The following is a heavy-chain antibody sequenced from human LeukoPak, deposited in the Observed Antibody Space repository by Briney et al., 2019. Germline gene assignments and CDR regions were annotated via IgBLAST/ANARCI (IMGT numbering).Heavy chain of an antibody. V-gene: IGHV1-69*05. CDR2: IIPIFGTA. J-gene: IGHJ4*02. CDR1: GGTFSSYA. Sequence: SVKVSCXASGGTFSSYAISWVRQAPGQGLEWMAGIIPIFGTANYAQKFQGRVTITTDESTSTAYMELSSLRSEDTAVYYCARVVRDSSGYVPHYFDYWGQGTLVTVSS. CDR3: ARVVRDSSGYVPHYFDY. D-gene: IGHD3-22*01.